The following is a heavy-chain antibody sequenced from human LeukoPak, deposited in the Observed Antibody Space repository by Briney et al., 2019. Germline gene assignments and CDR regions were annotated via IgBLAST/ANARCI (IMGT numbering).Heavy chain of an antibody. V-gene: IGHV4-39*01. CDR2: IYYSGST. CDR3: ASSPSGYGWNFDC. CDR1: GGSISSNNYY. J-gene: IGHJ4*02. Sequence: SETLSLTCTVSGGSISSNNYYWGWIRQPPGKGLEWIGSIYYSGSTYNNPSLKSRVTISVDTTKNQFSLKLTSVTAADTAVYYCASSPSGYGWNFDCWGQGTLVTVSS. D-gene: IGHD3-22*01.